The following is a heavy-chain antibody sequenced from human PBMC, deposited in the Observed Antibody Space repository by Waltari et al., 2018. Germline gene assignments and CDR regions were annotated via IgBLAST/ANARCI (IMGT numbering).Heavy chain of an antibody. D-gene: IGHD2-8*02. CDR1: GFSFSHYA. J-gene: IGHJ4*02. CDR2: IRVSGGNT. V-gene: IGHV3-23*01. Sequence: EVQLLESGGGLVQPGGSLSLSCPASGFSFSHYAMSWVRQAPGKGLEYVSAIRVSGGNTYYADSVKGRFTVSRDNSKNTLFLQMNSPRAEDTATYYCASQVDFALVPVERHFDSWGQGTLVTVSP. CDR3: ASQVDFALVPVERHFDS.